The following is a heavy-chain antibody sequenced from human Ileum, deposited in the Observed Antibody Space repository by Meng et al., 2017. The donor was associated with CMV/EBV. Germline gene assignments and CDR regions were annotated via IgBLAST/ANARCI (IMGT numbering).Heavy chain of an antibody. CDR3: ARDLDY. J-gene: IGHJ4*02. V-gene: IGHV3-30-3*01. CDR1: GFTFSNDE. Sequence: GPVGESGGSEGQPGRSLRLSCAASGFTFSNDEMHWVRQAPGKGLEWVTLVVNDGNRKYYADSVKGRFTISRDNSAKMVYLEMNNLRPEDMAIYYCARDLDYWGQGTLVTVSS. CDR2: VVNDGNRK.